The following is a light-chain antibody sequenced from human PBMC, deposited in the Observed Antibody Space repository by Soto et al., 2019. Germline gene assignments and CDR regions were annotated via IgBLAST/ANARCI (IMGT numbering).Light chain of an antibody. V-gene: IGKV1-9*01. CDR3: QQLNSYLT. J-gene: IGKJ4*01. CDR2: AAS. CDR1: QGISSY. Sequence: DIQLTQSPSFLSASVGDRVTITCRASQGISSYLAWYQQKPGKAPKLLIYAASTLQSGVPSRFSGSGSGTEFTLTISSLQPEDFATYYCQQLNSYLTFGGGTKVEI.